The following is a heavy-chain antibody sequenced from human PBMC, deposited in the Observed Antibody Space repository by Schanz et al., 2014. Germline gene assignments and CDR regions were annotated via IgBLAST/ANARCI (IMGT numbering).Heavy chain of an antibody. CDR3: ARDGGRDGYNLAFDV. D-gene: IGHD5-12*01. J-gene: IGHJ3*01. CDR1: GFTVNTNY. Sequence: EVQLVESGGGLIQPGGSLRLSCAVSGFTVNTNYMSWVRQAPGKGLEWISSMYINSGSTQYADSVKGRFIISRDSSKXXLFLQMNSLRAEATAVYFCARDGGRDGYNLAFDVWGQGTLVTVSS. V-gene: IGHV3-53*01. CDR2: MYINSGST.